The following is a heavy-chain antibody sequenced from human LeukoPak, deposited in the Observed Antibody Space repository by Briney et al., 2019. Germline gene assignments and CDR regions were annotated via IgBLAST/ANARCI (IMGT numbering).Heavy chain of an antibody. Sequence: ASVKVSCKASGGTFSSYAISWVRQAPGQGLEWMGGIIPIFGTANYAQKFQGRVTITADKSTSTAYMELSSLRSEDTAVYYCARDPYVIWVGESLPYRYFDSWGQGTLVTVSS. CDR2: IIPIFGTA. D-gene: IGHD3-10*01. CDR1: GGTFSSYA. J-gene: IGHJ4*02. V-gene: IGHV1-69*06. CDR3: ARDPYVIWVGESLPYRYFDS.